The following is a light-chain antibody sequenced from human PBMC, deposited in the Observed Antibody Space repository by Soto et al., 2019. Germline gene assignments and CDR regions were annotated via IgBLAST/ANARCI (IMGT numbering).Light chain of an antibody. CDR1: SSNIGNNY. J-gene: IGLJ2*01. CDR2: DNN. Sequence: QSVLTQPPSVSAAPGQKVTISCSGSSSNIGNNYVSWSQQLPGTAPKLLIYDNNKRPSGIPDRFSGSKSGTSATLGITGLQTGDQADYYCATWDSSLSAVVFGGGTKLTVL. CDR3: ATWDSSLSAVV. V-gene: IGLV1-51*01.